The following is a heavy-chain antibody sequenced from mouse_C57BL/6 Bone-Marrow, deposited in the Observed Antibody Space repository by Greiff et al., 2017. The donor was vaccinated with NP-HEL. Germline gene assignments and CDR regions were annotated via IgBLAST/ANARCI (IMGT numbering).Heavy chain of an antibody. D-gene: IGHD2-2*01. J-gene: IGHJ4*01. CDR2: ISSGGGYT. V-gene: IGHV5-6*01. CDR3: SGRHWLRFYYSMDY. Sequence: DVQLVESGGDLVKPGGSLKLSCAASGFTFSSYGMSWVRQTPDKRLEWVATISSGGGYTYYPDSVKGRFTISRDNATNTPYLQLSSLKSEDSAMYYCSGRHWLRFYYSMDYWGQGTSVTVSS. CDR1: GFTFSSYG.